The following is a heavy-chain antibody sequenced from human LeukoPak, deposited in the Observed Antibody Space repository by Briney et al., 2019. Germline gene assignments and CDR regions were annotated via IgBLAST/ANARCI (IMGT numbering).Heavy chain of an antibody. CDR1: GGSISGYY. V-gene: IGHV4-4*07. CDR2: VYTSGST. Sequence: SETLSFTCTVSGGSISGYYWSWIRQPAGKGLEWLGRVYTSGSTNYNPSLKSRVTISMDTSKNQFSLKLSSVTAADTAVYYCARDGRQRITMDTGALDIWGQGTMVTVSS. D-gene: IGHD3-10*01. CDR3: ARDGRQRITMDTGALDI. J-gene: IGHJ3*02.